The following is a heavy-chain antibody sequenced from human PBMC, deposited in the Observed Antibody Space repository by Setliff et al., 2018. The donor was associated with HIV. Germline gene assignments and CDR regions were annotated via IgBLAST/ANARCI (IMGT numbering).Heavy chain of an antibody. CDR3: ARGGGIAFY. CDR2: INHSGST. Sequence: PSETLSLTCAVYGGSFSGYYWSWIRQPPGKGLEWIGEINHSGSTNYNPSLKSRVTISVDTSKNQFSLKLSSVTAADTAVYYCARGGGIAFYRGQGTLVTVSS. CDR1: GGSFSGYY. V-gene: IGHV4-34*01. J-gene: IGHJ4*02. D-gene: IGHD6-13*01.